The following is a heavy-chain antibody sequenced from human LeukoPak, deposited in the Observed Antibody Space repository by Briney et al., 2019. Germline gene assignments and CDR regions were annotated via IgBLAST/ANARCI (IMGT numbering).Heavy chain of an antibody. D-gene: IGHD3-10*01. CDR3: ARVMGSYYPFDY. Sequence: LPGGSLRLSCAASGFTVSSNYMSWVRQAPGKGLEWVSIIYSGGSTYYADSVKGRFTISRDNSKNTLYLQTNSLRAEDTAVYYCARVMGSYYPFDYWGQGTLVTVSS. CDR2: IYSGGST. V-gene: IGHV3-53*01. J-gene: IGHJ4*02. CDR1: GFTVSSNY.